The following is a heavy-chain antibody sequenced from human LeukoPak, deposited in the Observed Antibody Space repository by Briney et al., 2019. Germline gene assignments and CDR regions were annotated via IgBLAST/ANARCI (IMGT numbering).Heavy chain of an antibody. Sequence: GGSLRLSCAASGFTVSNNYMSWVRQAPGKGLQWVSVIYGDGTTYYADSVKGRFTIARDNAKDSLYLQMNSLRAEDTAVYYCARGGSTAAAASDYWGQGTLVTVSS. CDR3: ARGGSTAAAASDY. CDR1: GFTVSNNY. V-gene: IGHV3-53*01. J-gene: IGHJ4*02. CDR2: IYGDGTT. D-gene: IGHD6-13*01.